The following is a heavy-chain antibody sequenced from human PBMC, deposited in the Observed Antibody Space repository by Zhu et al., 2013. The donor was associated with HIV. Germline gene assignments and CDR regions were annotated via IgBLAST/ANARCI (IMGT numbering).Heavy chain of an antibody. D-gene: IGHD4-17*01. CDR1: GGSISSYY. CDR2: IYYSGST. Sequence: QVQLQESGPGLVKPSETLSLTCTVSGGSISSYYWSWIRQPPGKGLEWIGYIYYSGSTNYNPSLKSRITISKDMSKNQFSLNLSSVTPADTAVYFCARVFPPYGXGPDLIDYWGQGTLVTVSS. CDR3: ARVFPPYGXGPDLIDY. J-gene: IGHJ4*02. V-gene: IGHV4-59*01.